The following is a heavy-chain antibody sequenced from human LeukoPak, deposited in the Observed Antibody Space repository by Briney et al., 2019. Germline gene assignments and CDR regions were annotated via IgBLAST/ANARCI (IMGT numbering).Heavy chain of an antibody. V-gene: IGHV3-21*01. CDR2: IGSSGIHT. CDR1: GFRFSNYG. CDR3: ARGEAIWGPLFDD. Sequence: KAGGSLRLSCAASGFRFSNYGMNCVRQAPGKGLEWVSSIGSSGIHTFYAGSVKGRFTISRDNTKNSLYLQMYNLRVEDTALYYCARGEAIWGPLFDDWGQGTLVTVSS. D-gene: IGHD7-27*01. J-gene: IGHJ4*02.